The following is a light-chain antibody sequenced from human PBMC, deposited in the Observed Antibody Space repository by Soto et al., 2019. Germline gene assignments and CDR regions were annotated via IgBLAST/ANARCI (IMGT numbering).Light chain of an antibody. Sequence: IVMTQSPATLSVSPGERATHSCRASQTLSSNLAWYQQKPGQAPRLLIYDASTRATGIPARFSGSGSGTEFTLTISSLQSEDFAVYYCQQYNNWPITFGQGTRLEIK. J-gene: IGKJ5*01. V-gene: IGKV3-15*01. CDR1: QTLSSN. CDR2: DAS. CDR3: QQYNNWPIT.